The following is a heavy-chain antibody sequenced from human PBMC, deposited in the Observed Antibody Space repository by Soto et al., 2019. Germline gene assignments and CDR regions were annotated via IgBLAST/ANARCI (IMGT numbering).Heavy chain of an antibody. Sequence: SETLSLTCTVSGGSIKNYYWSWVRQPAGKGLEWIGRIYTSGSSKYNPSLKSRVTLSVDTSNNQVSLTLRSVTAADTAVYFCARDLVRLGSSDAFAVWGQGTVVTGSS. CDR3: ARDLVRLGSSDAFAV. D-gene: IGHD1-26*01. CDR1: GGSIKNYY. J-gene: IGHJ3*01. V-gene: IGHV4-4*07. CDR2: IYTSGSS.